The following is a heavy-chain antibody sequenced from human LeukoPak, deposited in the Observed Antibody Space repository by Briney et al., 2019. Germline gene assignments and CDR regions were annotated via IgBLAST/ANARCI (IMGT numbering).Heavy chain of an antibody. V-gene: IGHV3-49*04. CDR1: GFTFGDYA. J-gene: IGHJ3*02. CDR2: IRSKAYGGTT. Sequence: GGSLRLSCTASGFTFGDYAMSWVRQAPGKELEWVGFIRSKAYGGTTEYAASVKGRFTISRDDSKSIAYLQMNSLKTEDTAVYYCTRVNRDAFDIWGQGTMVTVSS. CDR3: TRVNRDAFDI.